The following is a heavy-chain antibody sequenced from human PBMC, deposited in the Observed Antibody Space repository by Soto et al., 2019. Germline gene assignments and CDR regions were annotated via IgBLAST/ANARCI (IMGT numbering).Heavy chain of an antibody. Sequence: GGSLRLSCAASGFTFSSYWMSWVRQAPGKGLEWVANIKQDGSEKYYVDSVKGRFTISRDNAKNSLYLQMNSLRAEDTAVYYCARDRPSLRYCSGGSCYALDYWGQGTLVTVSS. CDR3: ARDRPSLRYCSGGSCYALDY. CDR2: IKQDGSEK. D-gene: IGHD2-15*01. J-gene: IGHJ4*02. V-gene: IGHV3-7*01. CDR1: GFTFSSYW.